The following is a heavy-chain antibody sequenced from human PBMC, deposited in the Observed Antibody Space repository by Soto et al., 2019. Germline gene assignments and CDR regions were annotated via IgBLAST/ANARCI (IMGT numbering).Heavy chain of an antibody. CDR3: ARLLAYDYIWGSYRYYFDY. D-gene: IGHD3-16*02. CDR1: GGSISSYY. V-gene: IGHV4-59*08. J-gene: IGHJ4*02. Sequence: SETLSLTCTVSGGSISSYYWSWIRQPPGKGLEWIGYIYYSGSTNYNPSLKSRVTISVDTSKNQFSLKLSSVTAADTAVYYCARLLAYDYIWGSYRYYFDYWGQGTLVTVSS. CDR2: IYYSGST.